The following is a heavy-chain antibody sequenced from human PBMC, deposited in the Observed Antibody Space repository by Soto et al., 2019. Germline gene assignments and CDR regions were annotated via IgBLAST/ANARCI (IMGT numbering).Heavy chain of an antibody. J-gene: IGHJ6*02. CDR3: AREDTAMVPFYYYYGMDV. D-gene: IGHD5-18*01. V-gene: IGHV1-18*01. CDR1: GYTFTSYG. CDR2: ISAYNGNT. Sequence: QVQLVQSGAEVKKPGASVKVSCKASGYTFTSYGISWVRQAPGQGLEWMGWISAYNGNTNYAQKLQGRVTMTTETSTSTAYMELRSLRSDDTAVYYCAREDTAMVPFYYYYGMDVWGQGTTVTVSS.